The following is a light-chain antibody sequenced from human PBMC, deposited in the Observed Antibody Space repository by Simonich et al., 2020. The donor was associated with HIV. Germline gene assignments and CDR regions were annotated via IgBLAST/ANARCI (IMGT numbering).Light chain of an antibody. J-gene: IGKJ1*01. CDR2: WAS. Sequence: DIVMTQSPDSLAVSLGERATINCKSSQNVLYSSNNKNYLGWYKEKPGQPPKLLIYWASTRESGVPDRFSGSGSGTDFTLPISSLQAEDVAVYYCQQYYSTPRTFGQGTKVEIK. CDR1: QNVLYSSNNKNY. CDR3: QQYYSTPRT. V-gene: IGKV4-1*01.